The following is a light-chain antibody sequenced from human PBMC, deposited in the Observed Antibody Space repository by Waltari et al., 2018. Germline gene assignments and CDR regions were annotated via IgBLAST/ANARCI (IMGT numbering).Light chain of an antibody. CDR3: QPSFSSPWT. CDR1: QDVGTH. J-gene: IGKJ1*01. CDR2: CAS. V-gene: IGKV1-39*01. Sequence: DIQMTQSPPSLSASVGATITITCRASQDVGTHVNCYQYTPPKAPKRLIFCASSLQRGVPARFSGRGSGTDFTLTFNSLQPVDFTTYCCQPSFSSPWTFGPGPQV.